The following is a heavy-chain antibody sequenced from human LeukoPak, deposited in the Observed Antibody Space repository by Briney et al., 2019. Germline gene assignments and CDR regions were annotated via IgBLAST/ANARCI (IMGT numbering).Heavy chain of an antibody. CDR3: ARVSTIFGVVQGFDP. D-gene: IGHD3-3*01. J-gene: IGHJ5*02. Sequence: PSETLSLNFAVYGGSLRGYYWSWVRPPPRKGLEWIGGINHSGSTNYNPSLKSRVTISVDTSKNQFSLKLSSVTAADTAVYYCARVSTIFGVVQGFDPWGQGTLVTVSS. CDR2: INHSGST. CDR1: GGSLRGYY. V-gene: IGHV4-34*01.